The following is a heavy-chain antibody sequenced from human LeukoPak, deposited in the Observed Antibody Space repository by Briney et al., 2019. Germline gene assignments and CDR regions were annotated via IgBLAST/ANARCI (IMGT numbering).Heavy chain of an antibody. J-gene: IGHJ4*02. CDR3: ARDREGYFDY. V-gene: IGHV3-33*01. CDR2: IWYDGSNK. Sequence: GGSLRLSCAASGFTFSSYGMHWVRQAPGKGLEWVAVIWYDGSNKYYADSVEGRFTISRDNSKNTPYLQMNSLRAEDTAVYYCARDREGYFDYWGQGTLVTVSS. CDR1: GFTFSSYG.